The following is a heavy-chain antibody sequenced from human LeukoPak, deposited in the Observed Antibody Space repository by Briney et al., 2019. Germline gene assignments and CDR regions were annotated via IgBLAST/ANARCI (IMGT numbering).Heavy chain of an antibody. J-gene: IGHJ5*02. CDR2: ISGSGGST. V-gene: IGHV3-23*01. CDR3: ARGPTYYDFWSGPRTGFDP. CDR1: GFTFSDYY. Sequence: GGSLRLSCAASGFTFSDYYMSWIRQAPGKGLEWVSAISGSGGSTYYADSVKGRFTISRDNSKNSLYLQMNSLRDEDAAVYYCARGPTYYDFWSGPRTGFDPWGQGTLVTVSS. D-gene: IGHD3-3*01.